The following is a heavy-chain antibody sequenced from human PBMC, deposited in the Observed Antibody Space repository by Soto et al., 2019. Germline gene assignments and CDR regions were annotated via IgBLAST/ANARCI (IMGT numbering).Heavy chain of an antibody. CDR3: AKAARSGWYFGY. CDR1: GFTFSSYG. CDR2: ISYDGSNK. V-gene: IGHV3-30*18. D-gene: IGHD6-19*01. J-gene: IGHJ4*02. Sequence: ESGGGVVQPGRSLRLSCAASGFTFSSYGMHWVRQAPGKGLEWVAVISYDGSNKYYADSVKGRFTISRDNSKNTLYLQMNSLRAEDTAVYYCAKAARSGWYFGYWGQGTLVTVSS.